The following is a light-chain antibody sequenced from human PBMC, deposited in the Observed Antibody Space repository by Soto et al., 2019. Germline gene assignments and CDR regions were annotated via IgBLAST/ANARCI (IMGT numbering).Light chain of an antibody. Sequence: IVMTQSPATLSVSPGERATLSCRASQSVSSYLAWYQQKPGQAPRVLIHGASSRATGIPDRFNGSGSGTDFTFTISRLEPEDFAVYYCQQYSSSPRTFGQGTKVDIK. CDR1: QSVSSY. J-gene: IGKJ1*01. CDR3: QQYSSSPRT. CDR2: GAS. V-gene: IGKV3-20*01.